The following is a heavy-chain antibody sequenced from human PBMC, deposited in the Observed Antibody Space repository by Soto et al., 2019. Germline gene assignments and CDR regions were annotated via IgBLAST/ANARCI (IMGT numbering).Heavy chain of an antibody. V-gene: IGHV3-73*01. CDR3: TRDPRNYYDSIGSANWFDP. Sequence: PGGSLRLSCAASGFTFSGSAMHWVRQASGKGLEWVGRIRSKTNSYATAYAASVKGRFTISRDDSKDTAYPQMNSLKTEDTAVYYCTRDPRNYYDSIGSANWFDPWGQGTLVTVS. CDR2: IRSKTNSYAT. CDR1: GFTFSGSA. J-gene: IGHJ5*02. D-gene: IGHD3-22*01.